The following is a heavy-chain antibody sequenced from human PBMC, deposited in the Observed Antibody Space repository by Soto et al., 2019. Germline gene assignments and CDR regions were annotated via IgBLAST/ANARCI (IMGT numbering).Heavy chain of an antibody. Sequence: PSENPVPHLRCQWCLHQQGWFPLGLDPPAPGQGLEWIGSLYSGSTYYNPSLKSRVTISADTSKSEFSLRLTSVTAADTAVYYCARRGSGHTFDYWGQGTLVTVSS. CDR3: ARRGSGHTFDY. J-gene: IGHJ4*02. V-gene: IGHV4-39*01. D-gene: IGHD3-10*01. CDR2: LYSGST. CDR1: CLHQQGWFP.